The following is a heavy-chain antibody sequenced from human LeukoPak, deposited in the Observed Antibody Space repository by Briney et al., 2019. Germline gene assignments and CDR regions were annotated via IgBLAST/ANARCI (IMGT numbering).Heavy chain of an antibody. D-gene: IGHD3-3*01. J-gene: IGHJ4*02. CDR1: GDSVGSGIYH. CDR3: ARGVLRFLEWLLTGLYFDY. V-gene: IGHV4-61*01. Sequence: PSETLSLTCTVSGDSVGSGIYHWSWIRQPPGKGLEWIGYIYYSGSTNYNPSLKSRVTISVDTSKNQFSLKLSSVTAADTAVYYCARGVLRFLEWLLTGLYFDYWGQGTLVTVSS. CDR2: IYYSGST.